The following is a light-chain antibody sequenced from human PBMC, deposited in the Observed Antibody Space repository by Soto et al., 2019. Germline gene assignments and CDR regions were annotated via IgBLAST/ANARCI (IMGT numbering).Light chain of an antibody. CDR1: QSISSH. CDR3: QQYNQWPRT. J-gene: IGKJ1*01. V-gene: IGKV3-15*01. Sequence: EILMTQSPATLSVSPGDGATLSCRASQSISSHLGWYQQKPGQAPRLLIYAASIRATGVPDRFSGSGSGAEFTLTISSLQSEDFAVYYCQQYNQWPRTFGQGTKVDIK. CDR2: AAS.